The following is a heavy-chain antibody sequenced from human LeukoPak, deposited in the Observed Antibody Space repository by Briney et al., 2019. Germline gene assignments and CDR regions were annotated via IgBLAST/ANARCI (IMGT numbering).Heavy chain of an antibody. V-gene: IGHV3-66*02. J-gene: IGHJ3*02. CDR3: AREYGTGDRDAFGI. D-gene: IGHD7-27*01. CDR2: IYSGGST. Sequence: GGSLRLSCAASGFTVSSNYMSWVRQAPGKGLEWVSVIYSGGSTYYADSVKGRFTISRDNSKNTLYLQMNSLRAEDTAVYYCAREYGTGDRDAFGIWGQGTMVTVSS. CDR1: GFTVSSNY.